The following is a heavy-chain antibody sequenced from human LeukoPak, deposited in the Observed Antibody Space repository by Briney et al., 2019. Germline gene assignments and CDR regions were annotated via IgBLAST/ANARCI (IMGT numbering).Heavy chain of an antibody. CDR2: INPNSGGT. D-gene: IGHD6-19*01. Sequence: ASVKVSCKASGYTFTSYYMHWVRQAPGQGLEWMGWINPNSGGTNYAQKFQGRVTMTRDTSISTAYMELSRLRSDDTAVYYCARGRHSSGWYGRYYYYYMDVWGKGTTVTVSS. J-gene: IGHJ6*03. V-gene: IGHV1-2*02. CDR1: GYTFTSYY. CDR3: ARGRHSSGWYGRYYYYYMDV.